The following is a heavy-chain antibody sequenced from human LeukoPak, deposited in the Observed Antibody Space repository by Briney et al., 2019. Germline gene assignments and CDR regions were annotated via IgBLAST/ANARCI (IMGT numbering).Heavy chain of an antibody. CDR1: GGSISSYY. J-gene: IGHJ4*02. V-gene: IGHV4-59*01. Sequence: SETLSLTCTVSGGSISSYYWSWIRQPPGKGLEWIGFIYYGGSTNYNPSLKSRVTISVDTSKNHFSLKLSSVTAADTAVNYWGPETLLDYWGQGTLVTVSS. CDR2: IYYGGST. D-gene: IGHD1-14*01. CDR3: GPETLLDY.